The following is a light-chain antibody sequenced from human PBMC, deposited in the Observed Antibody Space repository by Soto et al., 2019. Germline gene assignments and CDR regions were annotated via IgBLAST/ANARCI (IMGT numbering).Light chain of an antibody. V-gene: IGLV2-14*01. J-gene: IGLJ1*01. CDR3: SSYPSSFYV. CDR2: DVS. CDR1: SSDVGGYNF. Sequence: QSVLTQPASVSGSPGQSITISCTGTSSDVGGYNFVSWYQQHPGKAPKLMIYDVSDRPSGVSNRLSGSKSGNTASLTISGLQAEDEADYYCSSYPSSFYVFGTGTKV.